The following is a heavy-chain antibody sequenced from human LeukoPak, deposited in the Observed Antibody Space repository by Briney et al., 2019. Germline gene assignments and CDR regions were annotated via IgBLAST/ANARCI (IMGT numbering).Heavy chain of an antibody. V-gene: IGHV1-46*01. D-gene: IGHD6-19*01. Sequence: ASVKVSCKPSVYTFTSYHMHWVRQAPGQGLEWMGIINPTGGSTGYAQEFQGTVTMTRDTSTSTVYMEQSSLRSEDTAVYYCASEGPYAAVAGLYCDYWGQGTLVTVSS. CDR2: INPTGGST. CDR3: ASEGPYAAVAGLYCDY. CDR1: VYTFTSYH. J-gene: IGHJ4*02.